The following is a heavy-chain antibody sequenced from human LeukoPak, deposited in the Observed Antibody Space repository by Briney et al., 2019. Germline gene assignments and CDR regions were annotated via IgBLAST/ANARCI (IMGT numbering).Heavy chain of an antibody. Sequence: SETLSLTCTVSGGSISSSSYYWGWIRQPPGKGLEWIGSIYYSGSTYYNSSLKSRVTISVDTSKNQLSLKLSSVTAADTAVYYCARSSSWYVAPADYWGQGTLVTVSS. D-gene: IGHD6-13*01. CDR1: GGSISSSSYY. CDR2: IYYSGST. J-gene: IGHJ4*02. CDR3: ARSSSWYVAPADY. V-gene: IGHV4-39*07.